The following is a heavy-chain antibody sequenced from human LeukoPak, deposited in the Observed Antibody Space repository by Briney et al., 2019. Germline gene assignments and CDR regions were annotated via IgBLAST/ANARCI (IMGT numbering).Heavy chain of an antibody. D-gene: IGHD5-24*01. J-gene: IGHJ4*02. CDR2: ISGSGGTT. V-gene: IGHV3-23*01. CDR3: AKASRGGYNLDFDY. Sequence: GGSLRLSCAASGFTLSSYAMSWVRQAPGKGLEWVSIISGSGGTTYSADSVKGRFTISRDNSKNTLYLQMNSLRAEDTAVYYCAKASRGGYNLDFDYWGQGTLVTVSS. CDR1: GFTLSSYA.